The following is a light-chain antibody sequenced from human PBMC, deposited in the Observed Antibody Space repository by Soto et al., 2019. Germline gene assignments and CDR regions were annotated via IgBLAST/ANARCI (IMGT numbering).Light chain of an antibody. CDR3: MQALQSPWT. J-gene: IGKJ1*01. CDR1: QSLLHSNGYNY. V-gene: IGKV2-28*01. Sequence: DIVMTQSPLSLSVTPGEPASVSCRSSQSLLHSNGYNYLDWYLQKPGQSPQLLISLGSNRAAGVPDRFSGSGSGTDFTLKISRVEAEDVGVYYCMQALQSPWTFGQGTKVEIK. CDR2: LGS.